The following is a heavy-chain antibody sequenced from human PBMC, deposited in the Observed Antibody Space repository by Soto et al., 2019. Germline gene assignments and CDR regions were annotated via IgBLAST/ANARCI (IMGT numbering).Heavy chain of an antibody. CDR3: ARATGTLRSRNCDY. J-gene: IGHJ4*02. D-gene: IGHD1-1*01. V-gene: IGHV4-31*03. CDR2: IYHTGST. CDR1: GGSISTVGHY. Sequence: LSLTCSVSGGSISTVGHYWTWIRQPPGRGLEWIGSIYHTGSTYYSKSLRSRLTMSVDTSKSQFSLRLSSVTAADTAVYYCARATGTLRSRNCDYWGQGSLVTVSS.